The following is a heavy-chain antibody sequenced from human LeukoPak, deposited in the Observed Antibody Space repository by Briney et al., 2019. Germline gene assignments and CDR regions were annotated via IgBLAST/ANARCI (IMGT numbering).Heavy chain of an antibody. CDR1: GFTFDDYG. Sequence: GVLRLSCAASGFTFDDYGMSWVRQAPGKGLECVSGINWNGGSTGYADSVKGRFTTSRDNAKNSLYLQMNSLRAEDTALYHCARVEAYSSSWYLPNWGQGTLVTVSS. V-gene: IGHV3-20*01. CDR3: ARVEAYSSSWYLPN. J-gene: IGHJ4*02. CDR2: INWNGGST. D-gene: IGHD6-13*01.